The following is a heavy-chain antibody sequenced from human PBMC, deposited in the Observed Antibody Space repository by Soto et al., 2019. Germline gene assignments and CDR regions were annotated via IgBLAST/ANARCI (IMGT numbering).Heavy chain of an antibody. CDR3: AGSTSHSDMDV. J-gene: IGHJ6*03. CDR2: IYYSGST. D-gene: IGHD2-21*01. CDR1: GGSISSYY. V-gene: IGHV4-59*01. Sequence: SETLSLTCTVSGGSISSYYWSWIRQPPGKGLEWIGYIYYSGSTNYNPSLKSRVTISVDTSKNQFSLKLCSCTAADTYVYSCAGSTSHSDMDVWGKGTTVTVSS.